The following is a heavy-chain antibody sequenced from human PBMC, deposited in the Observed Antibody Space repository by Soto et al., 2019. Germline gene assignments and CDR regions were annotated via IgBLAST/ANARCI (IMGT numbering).Heavy chain of an antibody. D-gene: IGHD2-2*02. J-gene: IGHJ4*02. CDR3: AKTTGYCSSTSCYTSGFDY. V-gene: IGHV3-23*01. Sequence: GGSLRLSCAASGFTFSSYAMSWVRQAPGKGLEWVSAISGSGGSTYYADSVKGRFTISRGNSKNTLYLQMNSLRAEDTAVYYCAKTTGYCSSTSCYTSGFDYWGQGTPVTVSS. CDR1: GFTFSSYA. CDR2: ISGSGGST.